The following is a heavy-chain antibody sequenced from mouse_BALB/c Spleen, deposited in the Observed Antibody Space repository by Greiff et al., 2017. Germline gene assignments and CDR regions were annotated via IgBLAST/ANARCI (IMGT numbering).Heavy chain of an antibody. CDR2: IDPGNGDT. CDR1: GFNINDSY. CDR3: DARDAMDY. J-gene: IGHJ4*01. Sequence: VQLQQSGAELVRSGASVKLSCTASGFNINDSYMHWVKQSPEQGLEWIGWIDPGNGDTEYAPKFQGKATMTADTSSNTAYLRLSSLTSEDTAVYSCDARDAMDYWGRGASVTVSA. V-gene: IGHV14-4*02.